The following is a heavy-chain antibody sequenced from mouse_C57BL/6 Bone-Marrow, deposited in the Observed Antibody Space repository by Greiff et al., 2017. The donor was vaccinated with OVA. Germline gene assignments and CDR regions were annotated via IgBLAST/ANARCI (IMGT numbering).Heavy chain of an antibody. D-gene: IGHD1-3*01. CDR3: ARRLTFYYAMDY. Sequence: EVQLQQSGPELVKPGASVKISCKASGYTFTDYYMNWVKQSHGKSLEWIGDINPNNGGTSYNQKFKGKATLTVDKSSSTAYMELRSLTSEDPAVYYCARRLTFYYAMDYWGQGTSVTVSS. CDR2: INPNNGGT. CDR1: GYTFTDYY. J-gene: IGHJ4*01. V-gene: IGHV1-26*01.